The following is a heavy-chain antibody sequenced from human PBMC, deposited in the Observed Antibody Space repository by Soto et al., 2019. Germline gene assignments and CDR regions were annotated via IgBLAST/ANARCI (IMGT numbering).Heavy chain of an antibody. Sequence: EMQLVESGGGMVKPGGSLRLSCAASGFTFSSFGMNWVRQAPGKRLEWVSSITSSSSFIYYADSVKGRFTISRDNAKNSLYLQMSSLRAEDTAVYYCARDFSGYSYIAENDSWGQGTLVPVSS. CDR2: ITSSSSFI. CDR3: ARDFSGYSYIAENDS. J-gene: IGHJ4*02. V-gene: IGHV3-21*01. CDR1: GFTFSSFG. D-gene: IGHD5-12*01.